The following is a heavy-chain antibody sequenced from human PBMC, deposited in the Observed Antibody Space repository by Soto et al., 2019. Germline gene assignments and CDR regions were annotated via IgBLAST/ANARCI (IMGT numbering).Heavy chain of an antibody. CDR3: ARVGYCSGGSCQIDAFDI. Sequence: QVQLVQSGAEVKKPGSSVKVSCKASGGTFRSYTISWVRQAPGQGLEWMGRIIPILGIANYAQKFQGRVTITADKSTSTAYMELSSLRSEDTAVYYCARVGYCSGGSCQIDAFDIWGQGTMVTVSS. V-gene: IGHV1-69*02. J-gene: IGHJ3*02. D-gene: IGHD2-15*01. CDR2: IIPILGIA. CDR1: GGTFRSYT.